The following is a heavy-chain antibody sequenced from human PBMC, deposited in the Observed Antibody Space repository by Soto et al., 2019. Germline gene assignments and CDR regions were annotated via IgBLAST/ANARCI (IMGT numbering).Heavy chain of an antibody. D-gene: IGHD3-3*01. Sequence: GGSLRLSCASSVFTFSSYGMHWVRQAPGKGLEWVAVIWYDGSNKYYADSVKGRFTISRDNSKNTLYLQMNSLRAEDTAVYYCARGPDFWSGYYTGTGYFDYWGQGTLVTVSS. CDR2: IWYDGSNK. V-gene: IGHV3-33*01. CDR1: VFTFSSYG. CDR3: ARGPDFWSGYYTGTGYFDY. J-gene: IGHJ4*02.